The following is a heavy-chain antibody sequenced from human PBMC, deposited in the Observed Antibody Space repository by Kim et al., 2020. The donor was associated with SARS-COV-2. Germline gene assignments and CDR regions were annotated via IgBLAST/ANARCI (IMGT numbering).Heavy chain of an antibody. CDR3: ARVGYYYDSSGYSIDY. CDR2: ISSSGSTI. D-gene: IGHD3-22*01. V-gene: IGHV3-48*03. CDR1: GFTFSSYE. Sequence: GGSLRLSCAASGFTFSSYEMNWVRQAPGKGLEWVSYISSSGSTIYYADSVKGRFTISRDNAKNSLYLQMNSLRAEDTAVYYCARVGYYYDSSGYSIDYWGQGTLVTVSS. J-gene: IGHJ4*02.